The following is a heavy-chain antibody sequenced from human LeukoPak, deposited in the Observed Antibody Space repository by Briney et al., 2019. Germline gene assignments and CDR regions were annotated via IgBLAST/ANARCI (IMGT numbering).Heavy chain of an antibody. Sequence: GGSLRLSCAASGFTLNNYWMSWVRQAPGKALEWVANIKQDGSEEYYVDSVKGRFTISRDNAKNSLYLQMNSVRAEDSAVYYCARVGARYCSATSCYFDYWGQGTLVTVSS. J-gene: IGHJ4*02. CDR2: IKQDGSEE. D-gene: IGHD2-2*01. V-gene: IGHV3-7*04. CDR1: GFTLNNYW. CDR3: ARVGARYCSATSCYFDY.